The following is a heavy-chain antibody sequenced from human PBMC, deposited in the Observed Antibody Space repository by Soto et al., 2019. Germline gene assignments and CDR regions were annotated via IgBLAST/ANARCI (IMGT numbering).Heavy chain of an antibody. Sequence: LKISCQASGYTFIAFWITWVRQMPGKGLEWMATIDPRDSYSNYSLSFQGHVTISADKSIGSAYLHWSTLEASDTAIYYCAKARQAQSHYYYGMDVWGQGTPVTVSS. J-gene: IGHJ6*02. D-gene: IGHD6-19*01. CDR3: AKARQAQSHYYYGMDV. V-gene: IGHV5-10-1*01. CDR1: GYTFIAFW. CDR2: IDPRDSYS.